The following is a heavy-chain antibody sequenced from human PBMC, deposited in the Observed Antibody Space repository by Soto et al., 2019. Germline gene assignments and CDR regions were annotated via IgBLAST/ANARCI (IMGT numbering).Heavy chain of an antibody. D-gene: IGHD3-22*01. J-gene: IGHJ4*02. V-gene: IGHV1-69*13. CDR1: GCTFSRYT. Sequence: SVKVSCKACGCTFSRYTITWVRQAPGQGLEWMGGITPMFGTPNYAQKFQGRVTITADESTSTAYMELSSLRSEDTAMYYCARDGNIYHSPDYYYLYWGQATLVTVSS. CDR2: ITPMFGTP. CDR3: ARDGNIYHSPDYYYLY.